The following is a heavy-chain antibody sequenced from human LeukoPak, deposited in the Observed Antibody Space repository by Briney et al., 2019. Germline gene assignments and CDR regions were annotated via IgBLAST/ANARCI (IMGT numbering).Heavy chain of an antibody. CDR3: AREGLGELTLDY. Sequence: KISCKASGGTFSSYAISWVRQAPGQGLEWMGGIIPIFGTANYAQKFQGRVTITTDESTSTAYMELSSLRSEDTAVYYCAREGLGELTLDYWGQGTLVTVSS. V-gene: IGHV1-69*05. CDR1: GGTFSSYA. CDR2: IIPIFGTA. D-gene: IGHD3-16*01. J-gene: IGHJ4*02.